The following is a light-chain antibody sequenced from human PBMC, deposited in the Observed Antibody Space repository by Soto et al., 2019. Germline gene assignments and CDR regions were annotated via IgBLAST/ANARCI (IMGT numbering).Light chain of an antibody. CDR1: QSVSSN. J-gene: IGKJ1*01. CDR3: QQYNNWPRT. Sequence: EIVMTQSPATLSVSPGERATLSCRASQSVSSNLAWYQQKPGQAPRPLIYGASTRATGITARFSGSGSGTEFTLTIGSLQSEDFAVDYCQQYNNWPRTFGQGTKVEIK. V-gene: IGKV3-15*01. CDR2: GAS.